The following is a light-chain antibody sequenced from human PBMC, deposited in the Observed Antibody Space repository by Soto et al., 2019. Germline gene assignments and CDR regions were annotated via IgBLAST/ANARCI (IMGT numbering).Light chain of an antibody. CDR1: QSVSNSY. CDR3: QQYGTSPYT. CDR2: GAS. V-gene: IGKV3-20*01. Sequence: EIVLTQSPGTLSLSPGERVTLSCRASQSVSNSYLAWHQQKPGQAPRLLIYGASSRPTGIPDRFSGSGSGTDFTLTISRLEREDSAVYYCQQYGTSPYTFGRGTKLEI. J-gene: IGKJ2*01.